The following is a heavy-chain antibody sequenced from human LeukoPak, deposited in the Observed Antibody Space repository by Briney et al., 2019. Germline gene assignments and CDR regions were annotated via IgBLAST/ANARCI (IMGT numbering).Heavy chain of an antibody. V-gene: IGHV4-61*01. CDR1: GGSVSSGSYY. CDR3: ARGVAEVLWFGELLYPGNWFDP. J-gene: IGHJ5*02. Sequence: SETLSLTCTVSGGSVSSGSYYWSWIRQPPGKGLEWIGYIYYSGSTNYNPSLKSGVTISVDTSKNQFSLKLSSVTAADTAVYYCARGVAEVLWFGELLYPGNWFDPWGQGTLVTVSS. D-gene: IGHD3-10*01. CDR2: IYYSGST.